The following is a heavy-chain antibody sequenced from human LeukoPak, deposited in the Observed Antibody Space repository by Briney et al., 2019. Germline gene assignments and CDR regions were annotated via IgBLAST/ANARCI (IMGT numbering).Heavy chain of an antibody. J-gene: IGHJ4*02. V-gene: IGHV3-30*18. CDR2: ISYDGRNK. D-gene: IGHD3-9*01. Sequence: PGRSLRLSCAASGFTFSSCGMHWVRQAPGKGLEWVAVISYDGRNKYYADSVKGRFTISRDNSKNTLYLQMNSLRAEDTAVYYCAKMDIDWLLYYWGQGTLVTVSS. CDR1: GFTFSSCG. CDR3: AKMDIDWLLYY.